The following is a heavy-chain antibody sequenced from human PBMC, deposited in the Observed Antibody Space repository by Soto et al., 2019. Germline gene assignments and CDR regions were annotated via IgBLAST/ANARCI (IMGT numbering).Heavy chain of an antibody. CDR1: GFTFSNYA. CDR2: ISGGSGDST. D-gene: IGHD2-2*01. J-gene: IGHJ4*02. CDR3: AKNQPSWATRAAFDY. V-gene: IGHV3-23*01. Sequence: VGSLRLSCAASGFTFSNYAMNWVRQAPGKGLEWVSGISGGSGDSTFYADSVKGRFTISRDNSKNTLHLQMNSLRTEDTAVYYCAKNQPSWATRAAFDYWGQGTLVTVTS.